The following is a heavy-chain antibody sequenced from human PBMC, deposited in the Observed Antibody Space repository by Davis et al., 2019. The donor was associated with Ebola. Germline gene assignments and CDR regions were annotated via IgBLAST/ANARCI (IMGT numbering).Heavy chain of an antibody. Sequence: GESLKISCAASGFTFSSYAMSWVRQAPGKGLEWVSAISGSGGSTYYADSVKGRFTISRDNSKNTLYLQMNSLRAEDTAVYYCAKPDYGSGSYALYYYYGMDVWGQGTTVTVSS. CDR1: GFTFSSYA. J-gene: IGHJ6*02. CDR2: ISGSGGST. D-gene: IGHD3-10*01. V-gene: IGHV3-23*01. CDR3: AKPDYGSGSYALYYYYGMDV.